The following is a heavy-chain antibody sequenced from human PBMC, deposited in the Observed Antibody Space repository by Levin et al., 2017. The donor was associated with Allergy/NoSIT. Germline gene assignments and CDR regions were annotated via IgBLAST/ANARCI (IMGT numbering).Heavy chain of an antibody. CDR3: ATVSLRYFDWLFTFDY. D-gene: IGHD3-9*01. J-gene: IGHJ4*02. Sequence: GESLKISCAASGFTFSSYGMHWVRQAPGKGLEWVAVISYDGSNKYYADSVKGRFTISRDNSKNTLYLQMNSLRAEDTAVYYCATVSLRYFDWLFTFDYWGQGTLVTVSS. CDR1: GFTFSSYG. CDR2: ISYDGSNK. V-gene: IGHV3-30*03.